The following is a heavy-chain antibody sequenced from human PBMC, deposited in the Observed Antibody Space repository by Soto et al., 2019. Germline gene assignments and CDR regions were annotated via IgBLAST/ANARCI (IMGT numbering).Heavy chain of an antibody. CDR1: GGSISSYY. CDR2: IYYSGGT. Sequence: SETLSLTCTVSGGSISSYYWSWIRQPPGKGLEWIGYIYYSGGTNYNPSLKSRVTISVDTSKNQFSLKLNSVTAADTAVYYCARDGSERPATYWGQGILVTVS. CDR3: ARDGSERPATY. D-gene: IGHD3-10*01. J-gene: IGHJ4*02. V-gene: IGHV4-59*01.